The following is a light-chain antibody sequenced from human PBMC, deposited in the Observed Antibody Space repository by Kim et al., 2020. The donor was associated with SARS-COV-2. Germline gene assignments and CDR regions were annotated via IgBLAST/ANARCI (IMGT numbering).Light chain of an antibody. CDR3: QQYDTYPPT. CDR1: QVIDNY. V-gene: IGKV1-16*02. CDR2: GVS. J-gene: IGKJ5*01. Sequence: ACVGDRVTITCRASQVIDNYLAWFQQKPGEAPKSLIYGVSKLQRGVPSKFSGSGSGTDFTLTISSLQPEDVATYYCQQYDTYPPTFGQGTRLEIK.